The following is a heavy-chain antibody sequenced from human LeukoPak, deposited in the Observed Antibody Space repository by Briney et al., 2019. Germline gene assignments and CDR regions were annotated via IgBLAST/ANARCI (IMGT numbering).Heavy chain of an antibody. CDR2: IYNSGST. D-gene: IGHD2-15*01. V-gene: IGHV4-59*08. CDR3: AKGGSAGNWKYYIDF. J-gene: IGHJ4*02. Sequence: ASETLSLTCTVSGDSVSSGCWTWIRQTPGKGLEWIGYIYNSGSTNYNPSLQSRVTISVDTYNNQFSLKLSSVTAADTAVYYCAKGGSAGNWKYYIDFWGQGTQVTVSS. CDR1: GDSVSSGC.